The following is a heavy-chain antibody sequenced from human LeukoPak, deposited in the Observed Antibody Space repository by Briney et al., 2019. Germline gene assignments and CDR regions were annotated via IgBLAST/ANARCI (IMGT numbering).Heavy chain of an antibody. CDR1: GFTFSSHA. Sequence: GGSLRLSCAVSGFTFSSHAMSWVRQAPGKGLEWVSTISSGGDITYYPDSGKGRFTISRDNSKNTLYLQMDSLRAEDTAVYYSAKTPLGYCSNGICYTGLLGWFDPWGQGTLVTVSS. V-gene: IGHV3-23*01. CDR2: ISSGGDIT. D-gene: IGHD2-8*01. J-gene: IGHJ5*02. CDR3: AKTPLGYCSNGICYTGLLGWFDP.